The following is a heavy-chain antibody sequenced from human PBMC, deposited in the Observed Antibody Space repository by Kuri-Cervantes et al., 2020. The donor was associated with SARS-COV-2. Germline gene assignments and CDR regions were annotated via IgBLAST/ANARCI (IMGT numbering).Heavy chain of an antibody. CDR2: ISYDGRNT. CDR3: AKDWGRGYAYNFDNGAYYYVTCGADY. Sequence: GESLKISCEASGFIFSDYAIDWVRQAPGKGLEWVAIISYDGRNTKFADSVKGRFTISRDNSKNTVYLQMNGLRAEDTAVYYCAKDWGRGYAYNFDNGAYYYVTCGADYWGQGTLVTVSS. J-gene: IGHJ4*02. CDR1: GFIFSDYA. D-gene: IGHD5-12*01. V-gene: IGHV3-30*04.